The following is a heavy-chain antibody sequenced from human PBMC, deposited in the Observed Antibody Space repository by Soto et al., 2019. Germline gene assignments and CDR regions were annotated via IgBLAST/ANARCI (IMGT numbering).Heavy chain of an antibody. Sequence: QVQLVQSGAEVKKPGSSVKVSCKASGGTFSSYAISWVRQAPGRGLECMGGILPIFGTTNYAQKFQGRVTITADESTSTAYMELSSLRSEDTAVYYCASAQRGDTAMACFDYWGQGTLVTVSS. CDR3: ASAQRGDTAMACFDY. CDR2: ILPIFGTT. D-gene: IGHD5-18*01. CDR1: GGTFSSYA. J-gene: IGHJ4*02. V-gene: IGHV1-69*01.